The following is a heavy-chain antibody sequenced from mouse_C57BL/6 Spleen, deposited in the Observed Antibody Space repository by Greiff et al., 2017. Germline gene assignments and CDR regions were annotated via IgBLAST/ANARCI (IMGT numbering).Heavy chain of an antibody. CDR1: GYAFSSSW. CDR2: IYPGDGDT. D-gene: IGHD1-2*01. CDR3: ARSTEPLRGFAY. V-gene: IGHV1-82*01. J-gene: IGHJ3*01. Sequence: QVQLQQSGPELVKPGASVKISCKASGYAFSSSWMNWVKQRPGQGLEWIGRIYPGDGDTNYNGKFKGKATLTADKSSSTAYMQLSSLTSEDSAVYFCARSTEPLRGFAYWGQGTLVTVSA.